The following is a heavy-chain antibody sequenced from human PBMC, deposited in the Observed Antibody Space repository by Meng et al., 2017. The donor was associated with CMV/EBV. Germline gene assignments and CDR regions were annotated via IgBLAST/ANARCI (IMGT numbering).Heavy chain of an antibody. D-gene: IGHD1-1*01. J-gene: IGHJ4*02. CDR2: ISGSGGST. CDR3: AKFGTTGTTGVDY. V-gene: IGHV3-23*01. Sequence: GGFLRPSCAASGSTFSSYAMSWVRQPPGKGLEWVSAISGSGGSTYYADSVKARFTISRDNSKNTLYLQMNSLRAEDTAVYYCAKFGTTGTTGVDYWGQGTLVTVSS. CDR1: GSTFSSYA.